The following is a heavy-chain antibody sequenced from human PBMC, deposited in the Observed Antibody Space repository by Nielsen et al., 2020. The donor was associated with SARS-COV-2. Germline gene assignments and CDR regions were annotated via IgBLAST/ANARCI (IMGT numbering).Heavy chain of an antibody. V-gene: IGHV4-39*07. Sequence: SETLSLTCTVSGGSISSGGYYWSWIRQPPGKGLEWIGEINHSGSTNYNPSLKSRVTISVDTSKNQFSLKLSSVTAADTAVYYCARGWRATVVTRPYYYGMDVWGQGTTVTVSS. CDR3: ARGWRATVVTRPYYYGMDV. J-gene: IGHJ6*02. D-gene: IGHD4-23*01. CDR1: GGSISSGGYY. CDR2: INHSGST.